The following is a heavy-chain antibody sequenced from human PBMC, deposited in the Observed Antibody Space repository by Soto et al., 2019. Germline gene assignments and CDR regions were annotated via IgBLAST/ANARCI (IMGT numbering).Heavy chain of an antibody. CDR3: ARQRLRWNWFDP. V-gene: IGHV4-39*01. CDR1: GGSISSSSYY. Sequence: SETLSLTCTVSGGSISSSSYYWGWIRQPPGKGLEWIGSIYYSGSTYYNPSLKSRVTISVDTSKNQFSLKLSSVTAADTAVYYCARQRLRWNWFDPWGQGTLVTVSS. CDR2: IYYSGST. D-gene: IGHD4-17*01. J-gene: IGHJ5*02.